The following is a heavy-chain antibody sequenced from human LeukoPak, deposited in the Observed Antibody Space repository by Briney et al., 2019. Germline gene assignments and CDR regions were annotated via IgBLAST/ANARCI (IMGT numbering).Heavy chain of an antibody. CDR1: GFTFSSYA. CDR3: ARGLSPQVTIFGVVIIDAFDI. Sequence: GGSLRLSCAASGFTFSSYAMHWVRQAPGKGLEWVAVISYDESNKCYADSVKGRFTISRDNAKNSLYLQMNSLRAEDTAVYYCARGLSPQVTIFGVVIIDAFDIWGQGTMVTVSS. J-gene: IGHJ3*02. V-gene: IGHV3-30-3*01. D-gene: IGHD3-3*01. CDR2: ISYDESNK.